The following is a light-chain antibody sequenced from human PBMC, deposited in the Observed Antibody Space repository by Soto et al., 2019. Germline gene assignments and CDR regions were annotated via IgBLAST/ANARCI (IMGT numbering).Light chain of an antibody. Sequence: EIVMTQSPATLSVSPGERATLSCRASQSVSNNLAWYQQKHGQAPRLLIYCASTMATGIPARFSGSGSGTEFTLTISSLQSEDFAVYYCQQYNTWSPLTFGGGTKVETK. CDR1: QSVSNN. V-gene: IGKV3-15*01. CDR3: QQYNTWSPLT. CDR2: CAS. J-gene: IGKJ4*01.